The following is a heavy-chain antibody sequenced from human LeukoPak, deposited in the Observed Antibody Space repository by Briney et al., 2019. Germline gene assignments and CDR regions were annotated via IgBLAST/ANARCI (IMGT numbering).Heavy chain of an antibody. J-gene: IGHJ5*02. D-gene: IGHD3/OR15-3a*01. V-gene: IGHV4-4*07. CDR3: AREFWAAPSENWFDP. Sequence: SETLSLTCAVSGGSISSYYWSWIRQPAGKGLEWIGRIYTSGSTNYNPSLKSRVTMSVDTSKNQLSLKLSSVTAADTAVYYCAREFWAAPSENWFDPWGQGTLVTVSS. CDR2: IYTSGST. CDR1: GGSISSYY.